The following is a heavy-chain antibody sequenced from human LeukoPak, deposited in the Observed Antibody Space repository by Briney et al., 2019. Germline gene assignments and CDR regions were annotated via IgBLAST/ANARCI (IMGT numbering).Heavy chain of an antibody. Sequence: SETLSLTCAVYGGSFSGYYWSWIRQPPGKGPEWIGEINHSGSTNYNPSLKSRVTISVDTSKNQFSLKLSSVTAADTAVYYCARDRGYSYGYWSIWGQGTLVTVSS. V-gene: IGHV4-34*01. CDR1: GGSFSGYY. CDR2: INHSGST. J-gene: IGHJ4*02. D-gene: IGHD5-18*01. CDR3: ARDRGYSYGYWSI.